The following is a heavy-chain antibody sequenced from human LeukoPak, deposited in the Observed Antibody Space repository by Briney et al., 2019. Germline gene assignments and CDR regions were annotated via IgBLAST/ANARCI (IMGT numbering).Heavy chain of an antibody. D-gene: IGHD6-13*01. CDR3: ARGPNIAAAGIDY. CDR1: GGSFSGYY. V-gene: IGHV4-34*01. CDR2: INHSGST. J-gene: IGHJ4*02. Sequence: SEPLSLTCAVYGGSFSGYYWSWIRQPPGKGLEWIGEINHSGSTNYNPSLKSRVTISVDTSKNQFSLKLSSVTAADTAVYYCARGPNIAAAGIDYWGQGTLVTVSS.